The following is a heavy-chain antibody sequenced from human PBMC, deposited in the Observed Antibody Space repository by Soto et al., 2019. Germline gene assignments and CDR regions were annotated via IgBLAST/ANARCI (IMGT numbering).Heavy chain of an antibody. CDR2: IWYDGSNK. D-gene: IGHD2-15*01. V-gene: IGHV3-33*01. Sequence: PGGSLRLSCAASGFTFSSYGMHWVRQAPGKGLEWVAVIWYDGSNKYYADSVKGRFTISRDNSKNTLYLQMNSLRAEDTAVYYCARDLGSAYGPHDVGFDYWGQGTLVTVSS. CDR1: GFTFSSYG. CDR3: ARDLGSAYGPHDVGFDY. J-gene: IGHJ4*02.